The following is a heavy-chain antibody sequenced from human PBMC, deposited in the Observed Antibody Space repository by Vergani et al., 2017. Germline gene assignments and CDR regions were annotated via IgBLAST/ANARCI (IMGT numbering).Heavy chain of an antibody. V-gene: IGHV5-51*01. D-gene: IGHD2-15*01. CDR2: IYPGDSDT. Sequence: EVQLVQSGAEVKKPGESLKISCKGSGYSFTSYWIGWVRQMPGKGLEWMGIIYPGDSDTRYSPSFQGQVTNSADKSISTAYLQWSSLKASDTAMYYCARHRGWGLVVVAATPWYYYYGMDVWGQGTTVTVSS. J-gene: IGHJ6*02. CDR3: ARHRGWGLVVVAATPWYYYYGMDV. CDR1: GYSFTSYW.